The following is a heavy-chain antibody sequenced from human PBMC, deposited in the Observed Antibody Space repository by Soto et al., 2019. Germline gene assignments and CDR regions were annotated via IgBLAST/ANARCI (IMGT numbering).Heavy chain of an antibody. D-gene: IGHD1-1*01. Sequence: EVQLLESGGGLVQPGGSLRLSCAASGFTFSSYAMSWVRQAPGKGLEWISVISGSGGRTYYAGSVKGRFTISRDNSKNTLYQQMNSLRAEDTAVYYCAKGGTGTTDWFDPWGQGTLVTVSS. CDR1: GFTFSSYA. V-gene: IGHV3-23*01. CDR2: ISGSGGRT. CDR3: AKGGTGTTDWFDP. J-gene: IGHJ5*02.